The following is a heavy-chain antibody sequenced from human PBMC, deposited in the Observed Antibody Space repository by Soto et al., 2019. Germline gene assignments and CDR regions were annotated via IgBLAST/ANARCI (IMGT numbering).Heavy chain of an antibody. Sequence: SETLSLTCVISGDSVSSNSAGWNWIRHSPSRGLDWLGRTYYKSKWNNDYALSVKSRITINPDTSKNQFSLHLYSVTPEDTAVYYCTGITWFRGMDVWGQGTPVTVSS. CDR2: TYYKSKWNN. V-gene: IGHV6-1*01. CDR3: TGITWFRGMDV. J-gene: IGHJ6*02. D-gene: IGHD3-10*01. CDR1: GDSVSSNSAG.